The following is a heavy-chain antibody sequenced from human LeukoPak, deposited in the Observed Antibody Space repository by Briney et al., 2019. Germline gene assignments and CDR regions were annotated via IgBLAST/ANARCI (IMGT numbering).Heavy chain of an antibody. J-gene: IGHJ4*02. CDR1: GFTFSSYG. V-gene: IGHV3-30*18. CDR2: ISYDGSNK. D-gene: IGHD6-19*01. Sequence: GGSLRLSCAASGFTFSSYGMHWVRQAPGKGLEWVAVISYDGSNKYYADSVKGRFTISRDNSKNTLYLQMNSLRAEDTAVYYCAKDDGGWYSFDYWGQGTLVTVSS. CDR3: AKDDGGWYSFDY.